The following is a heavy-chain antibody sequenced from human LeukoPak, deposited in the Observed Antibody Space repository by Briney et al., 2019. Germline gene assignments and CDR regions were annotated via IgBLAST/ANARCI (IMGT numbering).Heavy chain of an antibody. CDR2: IKSKIDGGTT. D-gene: IGHD2-21*01. Sequence: PGGSLRLSCAASGFTFSTYAMSWVRQAPGKGLEWVGRIKSKIDGGTTDYAAPVKGRFTISRDDSKNSLYLQMNSLRGEDTAVYYCARDPQTGGDDTYYYYMDVWGKGTTVTVSS. CDR1: GFTFSTYA. V-gene: IGHV3-15*01. J-gene: IGHJ6*03. CDR3: ARDPQTGGDDTYYYYMDV.